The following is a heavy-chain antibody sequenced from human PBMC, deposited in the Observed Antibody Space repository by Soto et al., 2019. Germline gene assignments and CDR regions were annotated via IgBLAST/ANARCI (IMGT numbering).Heavy chain of an antibody. CDR2: ISPYNGDT. Sequence: ASVKVSCKASGYSFTSYGITWVRQAPGRGLEWMGWISPYNGDTHYEQKLQGRLTMTTDTSTSTAYMELRSLRSDDTAVYYCVRGIAVANWFDPWGQGTLVTVSS. CDR1: GYSFTSYG. D-gene: IGHD6-19*01. V-gene: IGHV1-18*04. CDR3: VRGIAVANWFDP. J-gene: IGHJ5*02.